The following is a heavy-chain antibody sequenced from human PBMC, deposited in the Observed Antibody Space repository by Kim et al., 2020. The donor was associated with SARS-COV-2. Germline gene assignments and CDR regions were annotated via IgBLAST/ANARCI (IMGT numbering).Heavy chain of an antibody. Sequence: SETLSLTCTVSGGSISSSSSYWGWIRQPPGQGLGWIGSMSYSGSTHYNPSLKSRVTISVDTSKNQFSLKLSSVTAADTAVYYCVRSGPYLRTGFDPWGQGTLVTVSS. V-gene: IGHV4-39*01. J-gene: IGHJ5*02. CDR2: MSYSGST. CDR1: GGSISSSSSY. CDR3: VRSGPYLRTGFDP. D-gene: IGHD1-26*01.